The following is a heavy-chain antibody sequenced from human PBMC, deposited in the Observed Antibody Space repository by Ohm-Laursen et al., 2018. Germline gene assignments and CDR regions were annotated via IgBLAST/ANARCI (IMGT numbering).Heavy chain of an antibody. Sequence: TLSLTCTVSGGSISSYYWSWIRQPAGKALEWIGRIYNTGSTNYNPSLQSRVSMSVDTSKNQFSLRMTSVTVADTAVYYCARDLPYYESSGYGAFDMWGQGTMVTVSS. D-gene: IGHD3-22*01. CDR2: IYNTGST. J-gene: IGHJ3*02. CDR1: GGSISSYY. CDR3: ARDLPYYESSGYGAFDM. V-gene: IGHV4-4*07.